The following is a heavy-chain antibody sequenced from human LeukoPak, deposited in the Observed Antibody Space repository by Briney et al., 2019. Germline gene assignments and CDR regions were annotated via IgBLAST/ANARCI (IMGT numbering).Heavy chain of an antibody. D-gene: IGHD3-16*01. V-gene: IGHV3-33*01. Sequence: PGGALILSFSASGFTLSTYGRHWVRQAPAKGLEWVAVIWYEGSIRNYAESVKGRFTSSRDNSKNNLDLQLNRLRADDTAVYYCARQILIRRPKMLGGVQFRLDVGGRETRDTVSS. CDR3: ARQILIRRPKMLGGVQFRLDV. CDR1: GFTLSTYG. CDR2: IWYEGSIR. J-gene: IGHJ6*02.